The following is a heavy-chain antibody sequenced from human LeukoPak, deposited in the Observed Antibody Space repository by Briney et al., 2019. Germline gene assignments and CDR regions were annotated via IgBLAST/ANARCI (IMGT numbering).Heavy chain of an antibody. CDR2: IYHSGST. CDR3: ARNEHYDSWSGYLGYFDY. V-gene: IGHV4-38-2*01. CDR1: GFTFDDYV. Sequence: KSGGSLRLSCAASGFTFDDYVVTWVRQAPGKGLEWIGSIYHSGSTHYNPSLNSRVTMSVDTSKNQVSLKLSSVTAADTAVYYCARNEHYDSWSGYLGYFDYWGQGTLVTVSS. J-gene: IGHJ4*02. D-gene: IGHD3-3*01.